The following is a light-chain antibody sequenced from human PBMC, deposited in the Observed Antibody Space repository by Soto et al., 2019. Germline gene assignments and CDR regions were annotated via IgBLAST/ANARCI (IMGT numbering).Light chain of an antibody. CDR3: SSTTRSSTLV. Sequence: QSALTQPASVSGSPGQSITISCTGTSSDVGYYDYVSWYQQHPGKGPKLLIYDVNNRPSGVSNRFSGSKSGNTASLTISGLQAEDEADYYCSSTTRSSTLVFGTGTKLTVL. V-gene: IGLV2-14*03. CDR1: SSDVGYYDY. J-gene: IGLJ1*01. CDR2: DVN.